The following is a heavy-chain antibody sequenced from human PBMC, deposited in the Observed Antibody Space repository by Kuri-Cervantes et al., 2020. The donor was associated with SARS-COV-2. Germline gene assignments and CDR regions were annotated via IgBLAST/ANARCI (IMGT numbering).Heavy chain of an antibody. CDR1: GGSISSYY. Sequence: SETLSLTCTVSGGSISSYYWSWIRQPPGKGLEWIGYIYYSGSTNYNPSLKSRVTISVDTPKNQFPLKLSSVTAADTAVYYCARDGSSRDYWGQGTLVTVSS. J-gene: IGHJ4*02. D-gene: IGHD6-13*01. CDR3: ARDGSSRDY. CDR2: IYYSGST. V-gene: IGHV4-59*12.